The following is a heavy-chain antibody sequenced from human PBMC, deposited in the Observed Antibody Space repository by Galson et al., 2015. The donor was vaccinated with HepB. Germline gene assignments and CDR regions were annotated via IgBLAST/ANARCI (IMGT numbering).Heavy chain of an antibody. CDR3: ARGGGYSSSWHNWFDP. CDR2: IIPILGIA. CDR1: GGTFSSYT. D-gene: IGHD6-13*01. V-gene: IGHV1-69*10. J-gene: IGHJ5*02. Sequence: SVKVSCKASGGTFSSYTISWVRQAPGQGLEWMGGIIPILGIANYAQKFQGRVTITADKSTSTAYMELSSLRSEDTAVYYCARGGGYSSSWHNWFDPWGQGALVTVSS.